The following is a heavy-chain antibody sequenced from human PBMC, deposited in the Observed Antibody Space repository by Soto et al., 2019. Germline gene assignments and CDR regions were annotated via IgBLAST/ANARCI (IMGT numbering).Heavy chain of an antibody. Sequence: ASVKVSCKASGYTFTSYGISWVRQAPGQGLEWMGWISAYNGNTNYAQKLQGRVTMTTDTSTSTAYMELRSLRSDDTAVYYCARDRESVVVVAAGWFDPWGQGTLVTVSS. D-gene: IGHD2-15*01. V-gene: IGHV1-18*01. CDR1: GYTFTSYG. CDR2: ISAYNGNT. CDR3: ARDRESVVVVAAGWFDP. J-gene: IGHJ5*02.